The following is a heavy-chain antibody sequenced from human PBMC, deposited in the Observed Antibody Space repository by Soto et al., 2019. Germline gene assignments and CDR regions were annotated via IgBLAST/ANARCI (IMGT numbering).Heavy chain of an antibody. J-gene: IGHJ6*02. CDR3: ARHRIFGVVRGMDV. Sequence: SETLSLTCTVSGGSISSYYWSWIRQPPGKGLEWIGYIYYSGSTNYNPSLKSRVTISVDTSKNQFSLKLSSVTAADTAVYYCARHRIFGVVRGMDVWGQGPTVTVS. D-gene: IGHD3-3*02. CDR2: IYYSGST. CDR1: GGSISSYY. V-gene: IGHV4-59*01.